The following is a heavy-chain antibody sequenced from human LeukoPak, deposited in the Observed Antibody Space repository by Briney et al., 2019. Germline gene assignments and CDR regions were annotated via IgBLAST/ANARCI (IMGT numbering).Heavy chain of an antibody. Sequence: SETLSLTCTVSGGSISSYYWSWIRQPPGKGLEWIGYIYYSGSTNYNPSLKSRVTISVDTSKNQFSLKLSSVTAADTAVYYCARGDGNDFKWFDPWGQGTLVTVSS. J-gene: IGHJ5*02. CDR1: GGSISSYY. CDR3: ARGDGNDFKWFDP. V-gene: IGHV4-59*01. CDR2: IYYSGST. D-gene: IGHD3/OR15-3a*01.